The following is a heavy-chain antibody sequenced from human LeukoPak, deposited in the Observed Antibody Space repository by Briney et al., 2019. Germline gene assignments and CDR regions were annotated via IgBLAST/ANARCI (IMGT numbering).Heavy chain of an antibody. Sequence: SETLSLTCTVSGGSISNYYWSWIRQPPGKGLEWIGYIYYSGSTNYNPSLKSRITISVDTSKNQFSLKLSSVTAADTAVYYCARETASPQAFDIWGQGTMVTVSS. J-gene: IGHJ3*02. V-gene: IGHV4-59*08. CDR3: ARETASPQAFDI. D-gene: IGHD5-18*01. CDR2: IYYSGST. CDR1: GGSISNYY.